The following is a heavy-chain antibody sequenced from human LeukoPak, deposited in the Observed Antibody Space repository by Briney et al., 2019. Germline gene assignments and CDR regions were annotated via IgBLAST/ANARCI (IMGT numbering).Heavy chain of an antibody. CDR3: AKVVAFYYDSSGYYYFDY. CDR2: VSGSGGST. CDR1: GFTFNNYA. Sequence: GGSLRLSCAASGFTFNNYAMSWVRQAPGKGLEWVSAVSGSGGSTYYADSVKGRLTTSRDNSKNTLYLQMNSLRAEDTAVYYCAKVVAFYYDSSGYYYFDYWGQGTLVTVSS. J-gene: IGHJ4*02. V-gene: IGHV3-23*01. D-gene: IGHD3-22*01.